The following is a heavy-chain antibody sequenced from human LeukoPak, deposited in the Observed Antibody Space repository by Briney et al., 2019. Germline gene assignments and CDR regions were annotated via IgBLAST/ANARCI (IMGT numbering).Heavy chain of an antibody. J-gene: IGHJ3*02. CDR3: ARYPEAFDI. V-gene: IGHV4-38-2*01. CDR1: GYSISSGYY. CDR2: IYHSGST. Sequence: ASETLSLTCAVSGYSISSGYYWGGIRQPPGKGLEWIGSIYHSGSTYYNPSLKSRVTISVDTSKNQFSLKLSSVTAADTAVYYCARYPEAFDIWGQGTMVTVSS.